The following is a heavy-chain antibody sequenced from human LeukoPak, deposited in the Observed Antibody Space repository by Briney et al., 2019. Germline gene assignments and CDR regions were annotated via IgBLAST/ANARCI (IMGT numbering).Heavy chain of an antibody. CDR1: GFTFSSYG. V-gene: IGHV3-33*01. D-gene: IGHD3-3*01. Sequence: PGGSLRLSCAASGFTFSSYGMHWVRQAPGKGLEWVAVIWYDGSNKYYADSVKGRFTISRDNSKNTLYLQMNSLRAEDTAVYYCARDRITIFGVVIHSMDVWGQGTTVTVS. CDR3: ARDRITIFGVVIHSMDV. CDR2: IWYDGSNK. J-gene: IGHJ6*02.